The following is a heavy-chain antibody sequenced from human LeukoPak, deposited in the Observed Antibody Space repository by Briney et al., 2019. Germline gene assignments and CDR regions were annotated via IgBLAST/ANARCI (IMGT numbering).Heavy chain of an antibody. CDR3: ARDLDTWTPGY. V-gene: IGHV3-11*01. D-gene: IGHD5-18*01. Sequence: GGSLRLSCAASGFTFSDYYMSWIRQAPGQGLEWVSYISSSGSSIDYADSVKGRFTISRDNAKNSLYLQMNSLRAEDTAVYYCARDLDTWTPGYWGQGTLVTVSS. J-gene: IGHJ4*02. CDR1: GFTFSDYY. CDR2: ISSSGSSI.